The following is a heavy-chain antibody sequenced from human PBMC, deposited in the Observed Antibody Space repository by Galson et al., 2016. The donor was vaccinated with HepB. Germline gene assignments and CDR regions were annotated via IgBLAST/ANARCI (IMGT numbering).Heavy chain of an antibody. CDR2: IHPNGGTT. Sequence: SVKVSCKASGYTFTSYYLHWVRQAPGQGLEWMGMIHPNGGTTSYAQKFQGRVTITRDTSTTTVHMELSSLRSDDTAVYYCARESGDPRFFWGQGTLVTVPA. CDR1: GYTFTSYY. V-gene: IGHV1-46*01. CDR3: ARESGDPRFF. D-gene: IGHD2-21*02. J-gene: IGHJ4*02.